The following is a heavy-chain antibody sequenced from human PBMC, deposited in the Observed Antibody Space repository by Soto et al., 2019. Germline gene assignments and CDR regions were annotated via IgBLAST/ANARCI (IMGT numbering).Heavy chain of an antibody. D-gene: IGHD3-10*01. J-gene: IGHJ4*02. CDR1: GFTFSSYA. CDR3: AKGTLWFGEGGSHY. Sequence: EVQLLESGGGFVQPGGSLRLSCAASGFTFSSYAMSWVRQAPGKGLEWVSAISGSGVSTYYADSVKGRVTISRDNSKNTRFVQMNSRRAEDTAVYYCAKGTLWFGEGGSHYWGQGTLVTVSS. V-gene: IGHV3-23*01. CDR2: ISGSGVST.